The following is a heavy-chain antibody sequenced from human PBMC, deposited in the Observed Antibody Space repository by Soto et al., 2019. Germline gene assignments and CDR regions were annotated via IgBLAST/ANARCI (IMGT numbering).Heavy chain of an antibody. Sequence: GGSLRLSCAASGFTFSNAGMNWVRQAPGEGLEWVGRIKSKTDGGTTDYAAPVKGRFTISRDDSKNTLYLQMNSLKTEDTAVYYCTTGHDPQYYYYGMDVWGQGTTVTVSS. V-gene: IGHV3-15*07. CDR3: TTGHDPQYYYYGMDV. J-gene: IGHJ6*02. CDR1: GFTFSNAG. CDR2: IKSKTDGGTT.